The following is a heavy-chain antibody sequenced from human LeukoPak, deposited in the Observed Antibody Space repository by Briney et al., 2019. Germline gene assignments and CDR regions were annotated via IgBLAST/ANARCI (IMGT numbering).Heavy chain of an antibody. D-gene: IGHD3-16*01. Sequence: SETLSLTCAVYGGFFSAYYWTGRRQSPGKGLGWIVEINHSGSTNYNPSFKSRVTISVDTSKKQFSLKINSVTAADTAVYYCATFRWGVGFEYWGQGTLVTVSS. CDR3: ATFRWGVGFEY. CDR2: INHSGST. V-gene: IGHV4-34*01. CDR1: GGFFSAYY. J-gene: IGHJ4*02.